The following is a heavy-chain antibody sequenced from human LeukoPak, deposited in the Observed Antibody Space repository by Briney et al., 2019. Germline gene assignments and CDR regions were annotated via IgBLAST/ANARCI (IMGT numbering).Heavy chain of an antibody. CDR2: MIPIFGTA. CDR1: GGTFSSYA. V-gene: IGHV1-69*05. D-gene: IGHD3-3*01. CDR3: ASHDFGVVIGYYYYMDV. J-gene: IGHJ6*03. Sequence: SARVSCKAAGGTFSSYAISWVRQAPGQGLEWLGGMIPIFGTANYAQTFQGRGTITTDASTSTAYMELSRLRSEDTAVYYCASHDFGVVIGYYYYMDVWGKGTTVTVSS.